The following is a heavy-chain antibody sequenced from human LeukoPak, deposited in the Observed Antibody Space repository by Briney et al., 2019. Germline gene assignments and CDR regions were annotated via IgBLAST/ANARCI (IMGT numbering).Heavy chain of an antibody. D-gene: IGHD5-18*01. CDR1: GGSFSGYY. CDR2: INHSGST. J-gene: IGHJ4*02. Sequence: SETLSLTCAVYGGSFSGYYWSWIRQPPGKGLEWIGEINHSGSTNYNPSLKSRVTISVDTSKNQFSLKLSSVTAADTAVYYCARVGGYSYGHDYWGQGTLVTVSS. V-gene: IGHV4-34*01. CDR3: ARVGGYSYGHDY.